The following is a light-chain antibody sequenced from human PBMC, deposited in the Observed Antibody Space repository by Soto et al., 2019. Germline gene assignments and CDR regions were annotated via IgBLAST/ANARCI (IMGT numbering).Light chain of an antibody. V-gene: IGKV3D-20*01. Sequence: EIVLTQSPATLSLSPGEGATLSCGASQSVSRFLAWYQQKPGLAPRLLIYDASSSATGIPDRFSGSGSGTDFTLTISRLDPEDFAMYYCRQDGSSPRTFGQGTKVEIK. CDR2: DAS. CDR3: RQDGSSPRT. CDR1: QSVSRF. J-gene: IGKJ1*01.